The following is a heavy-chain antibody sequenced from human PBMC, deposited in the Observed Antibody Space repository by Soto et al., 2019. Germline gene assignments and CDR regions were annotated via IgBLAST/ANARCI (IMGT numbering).Heavy chain of an antibody. CDR3: ARDGADTYLPDY. D-gene: IGHD6-19*01. V-gene: IGHV3-33*01. Sequence: QVQLVESGGGVVQPGRSLRLSCAASGFTFRNYGMHWVRQGPGKGLEWVAVIWYDGSNINFADSVKGRFTISRDNSKNRLYLQMNSLRADDAAVYCCARDGADTYLPDYWGEGTLVTVSS. CDR2: IWYDGSNI. J-gene: IGHJ4*02. CDR1: GFTFRNYG.